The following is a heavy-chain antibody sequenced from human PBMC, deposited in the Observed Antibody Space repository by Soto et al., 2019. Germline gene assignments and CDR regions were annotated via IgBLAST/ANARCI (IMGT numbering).Heavy chain of an antibody. V-gene: IGHV2-5*01. CDR2: IYWNDDK. CDR3: AHIPAKYRSSWYQMDY. Sequence: SGPTLVNPTQTLTLTCTFSGFSLSTSGVGVGWIRQPPGKALEWLALIYWNDDKRYSPSLKSRLTITKDTSKNQVVLTMTNMDPVDTATYCCAHIPAKYRSSWYQMDYCREGTLVT. CDR1: GFSLSTSGVG. J-gene: IGHJ4*02. D-gene: IGHD6-13*01.